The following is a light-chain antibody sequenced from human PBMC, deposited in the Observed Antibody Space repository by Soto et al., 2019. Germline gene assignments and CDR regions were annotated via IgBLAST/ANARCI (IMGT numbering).Light chain of an antibody. V-gene: IGLV1-40*01. Sequence: QSLLTHPPSLSGAPGQRVTISCTGSSSNIGAGYDVHWYQQFPGTAPKLLIYGNSNRPSGVPDRFSGSKSGTSASLAITGLQAEDEADYYCQSYDSSLSGVFGSGTKVTAL. CDR3: QSYDSSLSGV. CDR1: SSNIGAGYD. J-gene: IGLJ1*01. CDR2: GNS.